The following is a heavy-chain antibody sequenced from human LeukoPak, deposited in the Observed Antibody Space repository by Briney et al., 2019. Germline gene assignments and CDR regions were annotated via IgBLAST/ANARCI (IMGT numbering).Heavy chain of an antibody. D-gene: IGHD3-10*02. Sequence: PGGSLRLSCAASGFTFSSSEMNWVRQAPGKGLEWVSYISSSGSTIYYADSVKGRFTISRDNAKSSLYLQMNSLRAEDTAVYYCAELGITMIGGVWGKGTTVTISS. CDR3: AELGITMIGGV. CDR2: ISSSGSTI. CDR1: GFTFSSSE. J-gene: IGHJ6*04. V-gene: IGHV3-48*03.